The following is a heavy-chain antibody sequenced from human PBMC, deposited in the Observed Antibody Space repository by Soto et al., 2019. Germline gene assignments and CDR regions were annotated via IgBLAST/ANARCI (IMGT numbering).Heavy chain of an antibody. V-gene: IGHV1-18*01. CDR3: VREEEVLRGVVSLAY. CDR2: ISAYYGTT. D-gene: IGHD3-10*01. Sequence: QVQLVQSGVEVKKPGASVKISCKASGYTFTTYGLSWVRQAPGQGLEWMGWISAYYGTTNYAQKLQGRVTMTTDTPPRTAYMELRSLRSDDTAIYYCVREEEVLRGVVSLAYWGQGTLVTVSS. J-gene: IGHJ4*02. CDR1: GYTFTTYG.